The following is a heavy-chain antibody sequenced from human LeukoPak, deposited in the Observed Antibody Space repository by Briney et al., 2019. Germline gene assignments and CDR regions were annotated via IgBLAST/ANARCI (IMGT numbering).Heavy chain of an antibody. V-gene: IGHV4-39*07. CDR1: GGSISSSSYY. CDR3: AREHLAAAGTGGGFDP. Sequence: SETLSLTCTVSGGSISSSSYYWGWIRQPPGKGLEWIGSIYYSGSTYYNPSLKSRVTISVDTSKNQFSLKLSSVTAADTAVYYCAREHLAAAGTGGGFDPWGQGTLVTVSS. D-gene: IGHD6-13*01. CDR2: IYYSGST. J-gene: IGHJ5*02.